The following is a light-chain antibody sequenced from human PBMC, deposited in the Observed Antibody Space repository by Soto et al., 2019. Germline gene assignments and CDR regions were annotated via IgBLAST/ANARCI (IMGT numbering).Light chain of an antibody. Sequence: DIQMTQSPSSLSASVGDRVTITCQASQNINNYLNWYQQKPGRAPKLLIYDASNLEAGVPSRFRGSGSGTDFTFTISRLQPEDIATYYCQQYDSLPFTFGGGTKVDIK. CDR2: DAS. V-gene: IGKV1-33*01. J-gene: IGKJ4*01. CDR3: QQYDSLPFT. CDR1: QNINNY.